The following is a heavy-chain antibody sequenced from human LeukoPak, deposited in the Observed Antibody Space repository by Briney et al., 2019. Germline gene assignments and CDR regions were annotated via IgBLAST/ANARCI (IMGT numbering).Heavy chain of an antibody. CDR1: GGTFSSYA. J-gene: IGHJ4*02. CDR2: IIPILGIA. D-gene: IGHD5-24*01. V-gene: IGHV1-69*04. Sequence: GSSVKVSCKASGGTFSSYAISWVRQAPGQGLEWMGRIIPILGIANYARKFQGRVTITADKSTSTAYMELSSPRSEDTAVYYCVPDLDGYNPTGYWGQGTLVTVSS. CDR3: VPDLDGYNPTGY.